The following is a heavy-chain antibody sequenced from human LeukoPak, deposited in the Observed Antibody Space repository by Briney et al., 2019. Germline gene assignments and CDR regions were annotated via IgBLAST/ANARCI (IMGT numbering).Heavy chain of an antibody. Sequence: SETLSLTCTVSGGSFSSGSYYWSWIRQPPGKGLEWIGEIYHSGSTNYNPSLKSRVTISVDKSKNQFSLKLSSVTAADTAVYYCARDGKVAGLDYWGQGTLVTVSS. CDR3: ARDGKVAGLDY. CDR2: IYHSGST. CDR1: GGSFSSGSYY. D-gene: IGHD6-19*01. V-gene: IGHV4-39*07. J-gene: IGHJ4*02.